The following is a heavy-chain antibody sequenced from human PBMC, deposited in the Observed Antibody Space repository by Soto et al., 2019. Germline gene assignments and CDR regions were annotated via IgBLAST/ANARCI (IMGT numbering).Heavy chain of an antibody. D-gene: IGHD3-22*01. CDR1: GGTFSSYA. CDR3: ARGNPPTYYYDSSGYKYNWFDP. Sequence: ASVKVSCKASGGTFSSYAISWVRQAPGQGLEWMGGIIPIFGTANYAQKFQGRVTITADESTSTAYMELSSLRSEDTVVYYCARGNPPTYYYDSSGYKYNWFDPWGQGTLGTVSS. J-gene: IGHJ5*02. V-gene: IGHV1-69*13. CDR2: IIPIFGTA.